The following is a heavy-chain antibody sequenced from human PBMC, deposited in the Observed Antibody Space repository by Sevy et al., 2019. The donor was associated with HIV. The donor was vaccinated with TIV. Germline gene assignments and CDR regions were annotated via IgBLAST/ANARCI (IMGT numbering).Heavy chain of an antibody. Sequence: GESLKISCKGSGYSFSSHWIGWVRQMPGKGLEWMGIIYPGDSDTRYSPSFQGQVTISADKSISTAYLQWSILKASDTAMYYCARTAMVGAIDYNWFDPWCQGTLVTVSS. D-gene: IGHD1-26*01. CDR2: IYPGDSDT. J-gene: IGHJ5*02. CDR1: GYSFSSHW. CDR3: ARTAMVGAIDYNWFDP. V-gene: IGHV5-51*01.